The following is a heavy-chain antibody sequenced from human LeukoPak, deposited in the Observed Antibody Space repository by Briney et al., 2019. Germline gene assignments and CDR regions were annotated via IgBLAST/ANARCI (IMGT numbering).Heavy chain of an antibody. Sequence: GGSLRLSCAASGFTFSSYGMHRVRQVPGKGLEWVAVIWYDGSNKYYADSVKGRFTISRDNSKNTLYLQMNSLRAEDTAVYYCARVGSSSWYGDYWGQGTLVTVSS. D-gene: IGHD6-13*01. CDR1: GFTFSSYG. J-gene: IGHJ4*02. CDR3: ARVGSSSWYGDY. V-gene: IGHV3-33*01. CDR2: IWYDGSNK.